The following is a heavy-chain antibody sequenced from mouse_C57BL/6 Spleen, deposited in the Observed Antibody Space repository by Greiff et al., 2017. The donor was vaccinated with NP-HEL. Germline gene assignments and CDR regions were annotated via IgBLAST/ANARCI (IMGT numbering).Heavy chain of an antibody. J-gene: IGHJ4*01. CDR3: ARKGYYYGKDYAMDY. Sequence: QVQLQQPGAELVKPGASVKLSCKASGYTFTSYWMQWVKQRPGQGLEWIGEIDPSDSYTNYNQKLKGKATLTVDTSSSTAYMQLSSLTSEDSAVYYCARKGYYYGKDYAMDYWGQGTSVTVSS. V-gene: IGHV1-50*01. D-gene: IGHD1-1*01. CDR2: IDPSDSYT. CDR1: GYTFTSYW.